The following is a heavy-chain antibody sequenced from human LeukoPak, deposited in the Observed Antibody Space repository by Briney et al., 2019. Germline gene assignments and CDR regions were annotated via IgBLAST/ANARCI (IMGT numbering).Heavy chain of an antibody. CDR3: ARGPNSNWSGLDF. J-gene: IGHJ4*02. V-gene: IGHV3-74*01. Sequence: PGGSLRLSCTASGFSFSGHWMHWARQLPGKGLVWVSRISPTGSTTSYADSVKGRFTVPRANPKNTLYLQVNNLRAEDTAVYYCARGPNSNWSGLDFWGQGTLLTVSS. D-gene: IGHD6-6*01. CDR2: ISPTGSTT. CDR1: GFSFSGHW.